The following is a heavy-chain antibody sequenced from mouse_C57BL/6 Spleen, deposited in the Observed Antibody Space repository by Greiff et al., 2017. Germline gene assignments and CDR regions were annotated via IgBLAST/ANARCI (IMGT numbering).Heavy chain of an antibody. CDR3: ASGHYGSSYWYFDV. CDR1: GYTFTDYN. Sequence: VQLKESGPELVKPGASVKMSCKASGYTFTDYNLHWVKQSHGKSLAWIGYINPNNGGTSYNQKFKGKATLTVNKSSSTAYMELRSLTSEDSAVYYCASGHYGSSYWYFDVWGTGTTVTVSS. J-gene: IGHJ1*03. CDR2: INPNNGGT. D-gene: IGHD1-1*01. V-gene: IGHV1-22*01.